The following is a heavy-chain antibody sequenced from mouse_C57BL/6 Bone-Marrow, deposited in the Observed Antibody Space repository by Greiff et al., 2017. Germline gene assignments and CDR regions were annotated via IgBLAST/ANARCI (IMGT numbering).Heavy chain of an antibody. CDR1: GYTFTSYW. Sequence: QVQLQQPGAELVMPGASVKLSCKASGYTFTSYWMHWVKQRPGQGLEWIGEFDPSDSYTNYNQKFKGKSTLTVDKSSSTAYMQLSSLTSADSAVFYCARGNYFDYWGQGTTLTVSS. CDR2: FDPSDSYT. V-gene: IGHV1-69*01. J-gene: IGHJ2*01. CDR3: ARGNYFDY.